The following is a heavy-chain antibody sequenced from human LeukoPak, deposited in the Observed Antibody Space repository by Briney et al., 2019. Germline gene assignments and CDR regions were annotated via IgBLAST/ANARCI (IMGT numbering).Heavy chain of an antibody. CDR3: ARPRLLFGSGPILV. V-gene: IGHV4-59*12. CDR2: IYYSGST. CDR1: GGSISSYY. D-gene: IGHD3-10*01. J-gene: IGHJ4*02. Sequence: PSETLSLTCSVSGGSISSYYWSWIRQPPGKGLEWIGYIYYSGSTNYNPSLKSRVNISIDTSKNQFSLRLTSVTAADTAVYFCARPRLLFGSGPILVWGQGTLVTVSS.